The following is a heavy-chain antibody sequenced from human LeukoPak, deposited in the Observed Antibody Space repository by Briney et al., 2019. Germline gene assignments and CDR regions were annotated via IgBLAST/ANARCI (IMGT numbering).Heavy chain of an antibody. J-gene: IGHJ4*02. CDR2: INSDGSST. CDR3: AKEVDCPSDCLFFHS. Sequence: PGGSLRLSCAASGFTFSSYWMHWVRHAPGEGLVWVSRINSDGSSTSYADSVKGRFTISRDNAKNTLYLQMNSLRPEDTALYHCAKEVDCPSDCLFFHSWGQGTLVTVSS. D-gene: IGHD2-21*02. CDR1: GFTFSSYW. V-gene: IGHV3-74*01.